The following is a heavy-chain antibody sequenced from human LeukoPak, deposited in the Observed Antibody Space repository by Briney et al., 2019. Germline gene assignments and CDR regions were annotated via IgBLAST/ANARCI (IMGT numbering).Heavy chain of an antibody. Sequence: SETLSLTCNVSGGSISSSSYYWGWIRQPPGKGLEWIGSIYYSGSTYYNPSLKSRVTISVDTSKNQFSLKLSSVTAADTAVYYCAGNRYYYDSSGYYYEFDYWGQGTLVTVSS. V-gene: IGHV4-39*01. CDR2: IYYSGST. CDR3: AGNRYYYDSSGYYYEFDY. D-gene: IGHD3-22*01. J-gene: IGHJ4*02. CDR1: GGSISSSSYY.